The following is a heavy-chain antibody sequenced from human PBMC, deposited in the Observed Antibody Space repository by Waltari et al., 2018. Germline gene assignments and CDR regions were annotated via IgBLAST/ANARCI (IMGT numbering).Heavy chain of an antibody. CDR1: GASISSTSFF. CDR3: ARDQRTSGFLIPDAFDI. V-gene: IGHV4-39*07. D-gene: IGHD6-19*01. J-gene: IGHJ3*02. CDR2: ISYSGST. Sequence: QLQLQESGPGLVKPSETLSLTCTVSGASISSTSFFWGWIRQPPGKGLEWIGSISYSGSTFYNPSLKSRVTISLDTPKNQFSLKLSSVTAADTAVYYCARDQRTSGFLIPDAFDIWGQGTMVTVSS.